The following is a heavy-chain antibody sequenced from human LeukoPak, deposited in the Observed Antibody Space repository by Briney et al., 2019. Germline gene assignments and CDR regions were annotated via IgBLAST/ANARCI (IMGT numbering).Heavy chain of an antibody. CDR3: AKDRAGYYESSGYYPFDY. V-gene: IGHV3-23*01. CDR2: ISGSGGST. D-gene: IGHD3-22*01. Sequence: PGGSLRLSCAASGFTFSSYAMGWVRQAPGKGLEWVSAISGSGGSTYYTDSVKGRFTISRDNSKNTLYMQMNSLRVEDTAVYYCAKDRAGYYESSGYYPFDYWGQGTLVTVSS. CDR1: GFTFSSYA. J-gene: IGHJ4*02.